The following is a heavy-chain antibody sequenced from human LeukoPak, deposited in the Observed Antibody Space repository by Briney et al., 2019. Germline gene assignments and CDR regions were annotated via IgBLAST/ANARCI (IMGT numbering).Heavy chain of an antibody. J-gene: IGHJ5*02. D-gene: IGHD3-10*01. CDR2: IYYSGST. Sequence: TSQTLSLTCTVSGGSISSGEYYWSWIRQPPGKGLEGIGYIYYSGSTYYNPSLKSRVTISVDTSKNQFSLKLSSVTAADTAVYYCALGGLWFGELYWFDPWGQGTLVTVSS. V-gene: IGHV4-30-4*01. CDR3: ALGGLWFGELYWFDP. CDR1: GGSISSGEYY.